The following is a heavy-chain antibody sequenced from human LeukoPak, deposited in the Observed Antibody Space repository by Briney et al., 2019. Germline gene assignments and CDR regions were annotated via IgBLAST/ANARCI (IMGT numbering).Heavy chain of an antibody. CDR3: ARTSMVRGVIIVDY. J-gene: IGHJ4*02. D-gene: IGHD3-10*01. CDR2: IDWDDDK. CDR1: GFSLSTSGMC. V-gene: IGHV2-70*11. Sequence: VSGPTLLNPTQTLTLTCTFSGFSLSTSGMCVSWIRQPPGKALEWLSRIDWDDDKYYSTSLKTRLTISKDTSKNQVVLTMTNMDPVDTATYYCARTSMVRGVIIVDYWGQGTLVTVSS.